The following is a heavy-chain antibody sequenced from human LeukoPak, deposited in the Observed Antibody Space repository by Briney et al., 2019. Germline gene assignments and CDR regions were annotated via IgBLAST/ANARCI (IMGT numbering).Heavy chain of an antibody. V-gene: IGHV3-74*01. CDR2: INSDGSST. Sequence: GGSLRLSCAASGFTFSSYWMHWVRQAPGKGLVWVSRINSDGSSTSYADSVKGRFTISRDSAKNTLYLQMNSLRAEDTAVYYCAIAIVGVTGDDYWGQGTLVTVSS. D-gene: IGHD1-26*01. CDR3: AIAIVGVTGDDY. CDR1: GFTFSSYW. J-gene: IGHJ4*02.